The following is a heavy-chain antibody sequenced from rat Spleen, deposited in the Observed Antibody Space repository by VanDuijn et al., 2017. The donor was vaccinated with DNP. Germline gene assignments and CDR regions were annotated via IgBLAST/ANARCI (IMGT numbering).Heavy chain of an antibody. J-gene: IGHJ3*01. V-gene: IGHV2-16*01. CDR3: ARSSQPPFAH. D-gene: IGHD3-4*01. Sequence: QVQLKESGPSLVQPSQTLSLTCTVSGFLLTSYGVSWLRQPPGKSLEWVGAMWSGGIPDYNSALKSRLSISRDTSKSQVLLKMNSLQTEDTAMYFCARSSQPPFAHWGQGTLVTVSS. CDR1: GFLLTSYG. CDR2: MWSGGIP.